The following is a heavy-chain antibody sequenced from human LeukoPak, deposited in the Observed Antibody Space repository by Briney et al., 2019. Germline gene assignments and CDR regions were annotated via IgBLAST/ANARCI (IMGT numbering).Heavy chain of an antibody. CDR1: GGTFTSYA. CDR3: AATIVVVPAAGWAAYYYYYGMDV. Sequence: SVKVSCKASGGTFTSYANSWVRHAPGQGLEWMGGIIPIFGTANYAQKFQGRGTITADESTSTAYMELSSLRSEDTAVYYCAATIVVVPAAGWAAYYYYYGMDVWGKGTTVTVSS. CDR2: IIPIFGTA. V-gene: IGHV1-69*13. J-gene: IGHJ6*04. D-gene: IGHD2-2*01.